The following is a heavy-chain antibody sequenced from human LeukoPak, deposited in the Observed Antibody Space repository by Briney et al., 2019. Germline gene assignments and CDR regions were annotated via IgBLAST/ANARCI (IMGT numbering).Heavy chain of an antibody. D-gene: IGHD2-2*01. CDR2: IYTSGST. Sequence: SETLSLTCTVSGGSISSYYWSWIRQPAGKGLEWIGRIYTSGSTNYNPSLKSRVTMSVDTSKNQFSLKLSSVTAADTAMYYCASQYCSSTSCSNSFDPWGQGTLVTVSS. CDR1: GGSISSYY. CDR3: ASQYCSSTSCSNSFDP. V-gene: IGHV4-4*07. J-gene: IGHJ5*02.